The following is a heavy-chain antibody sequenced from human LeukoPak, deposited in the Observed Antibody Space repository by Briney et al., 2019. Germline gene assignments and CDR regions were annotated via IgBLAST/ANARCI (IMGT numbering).Heavy chain of an antibody. CDR3: ARVGYCSSTSCFQGAFDI. CDR1: GGPFSGYY. J-gene: IGHJ3*02. V-gene: IGHV4-34*01. Sequence: SETLSLTCAVYGGPFSGYYWSWIRQPPGKGLEWIGEINHSGSTNYNPSLKSRVTISVDTSENQFSLKLSSVTAADTAVYYCARVGYCSSTSCFQGAFDIWGQGTMVTVSS. D-gene: IGHD2-2*01. CDR2: INHSGST.